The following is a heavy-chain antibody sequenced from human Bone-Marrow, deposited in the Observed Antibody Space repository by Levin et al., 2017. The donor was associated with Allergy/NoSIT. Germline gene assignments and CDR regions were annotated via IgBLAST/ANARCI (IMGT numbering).Heavy chain of an antibody. J-gene: IGHJ4*02. D-gene: IGHD3-10*01. CDR1: GFTFNNYS. CDR2: ISASCDSE. Sequence: GESLKISCAASGFTFNNYSMSWVRQAPGKGPEWVSGISASCDSEYYEDSVKGRIIISRDNSKNTLRLQMNGLRAEDSALYFCAKTVFKYYNNPFDYWGQGGLVTVSS. CDR3: AKTVFKYYNNPFDY. V-gene: IGHV3-23*01.